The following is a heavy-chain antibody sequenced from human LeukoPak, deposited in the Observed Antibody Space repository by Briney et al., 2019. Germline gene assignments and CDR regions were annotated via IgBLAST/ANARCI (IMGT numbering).Heavy chain of an antibody. CDR3: ASLPDYGDPTARGAFDI. J-gene: IGHJ3*02. CDR1: GGSISSDY. Sequence: SETLSLTCTVSGGSISSDYWSWVRQPAGKGLERIGRSYTSGSTNYNPSLKSRVTISVDKSKNQFSLKLSSVTAADTAVYYCASLPDYGDPTARGAFDIWGQGTMVTVSS. D-gene: IGHD4-17*01. CDR2: SYTSGST. V-gene: IGHV4-4*07.